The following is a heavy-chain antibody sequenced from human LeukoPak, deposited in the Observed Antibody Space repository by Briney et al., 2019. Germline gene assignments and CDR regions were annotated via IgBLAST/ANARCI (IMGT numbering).Heavy chain of an antibody. D-gene: IGHD4-17*01. CDR3: ARDTRIYGDYEDEYFQH. Sequence: SETLSLTCTVSGDSISSYYWSWIRQPPGKGLEWIGYIYYSGSTNYNPSLKSRVTISVDTSKNQFSLKLSSVTAADTAVYYCARDTRIYGDYEDEYFQHWGQGTLVTVSS. J-gene: IGHJ1*01. CDR1: GDSISSYY. V-gene: IGHV4-59*01. CDR2: IYYSGST.